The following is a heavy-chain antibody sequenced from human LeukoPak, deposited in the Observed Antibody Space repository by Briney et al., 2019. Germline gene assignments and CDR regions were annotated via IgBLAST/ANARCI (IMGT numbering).Heavy chain of an antibody. J-gene: IGHJ6*03. CDR1: GFTFSSYS. Sequence: PGGSLRLSCAASGFTFSSYSMNCVRQAPGKGLEWVSSIGSSSSYIYYADSVKGRFTISRDNAKNSLYLHMNSLRAEDTALYYCKASGLKTANSTRVGDFYYYYMDVWGKGTTVTVSS. CDR3: KASGLKTANSTRVGDFYYYYMDV. V-gene: IGHV3-21*04. CDR2: IGSSSSYI. D-gene: IGHD2/OR15-2a*01.